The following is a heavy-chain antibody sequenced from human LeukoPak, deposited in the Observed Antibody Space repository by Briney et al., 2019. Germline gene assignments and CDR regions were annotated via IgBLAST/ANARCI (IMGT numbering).Heavy chain of an antibody. J-gene: IGHJ3*02. V-gene: IGHV4-59*12. CDR3: AREVRRYNDAFDI. D-gene: IGHD1-1*01. Sequence: SETLSLTCTVSGGSITSYYWSWIRQFPGKGLEWIGRIYHSGSTYYNPSLQSRVTISVDTSKSQFSLKLSSVTAADTAVYYCAREVRRYNDAFDIWGQGTMVTVSS. CDR2: IYHSGST. CDR1: GGSITSYY.